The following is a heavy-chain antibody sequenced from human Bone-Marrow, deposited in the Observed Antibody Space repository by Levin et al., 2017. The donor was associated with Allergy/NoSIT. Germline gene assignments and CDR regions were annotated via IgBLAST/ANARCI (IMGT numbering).Heavy chain of an antibody. Sequence: AASVKVSCKASGYTFTSYDINWVRQAPGQGLEWMGWLNPNSGFTGYAQKFQDRVTLTRNASISTAYMELSSLRSEDTAVYYCTRQWNKTPFDYWGQGALVTVSS. CDR3: TRQWNKTPFDY. CDR2: LNPNSGFT. J-gene: IGHJ4*02. V-gene: IGHV1-8*01. D-gene: IGHD1-1*01. CDR1: GYTFTSYD.